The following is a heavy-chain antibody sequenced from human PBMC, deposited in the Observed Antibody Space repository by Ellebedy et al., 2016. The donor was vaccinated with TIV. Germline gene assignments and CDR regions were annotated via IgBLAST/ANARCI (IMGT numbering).Heavy chain of an antibody. CDR3: ARGYDNRGFYDCPFDH. D-gene: IGHD3-22*01. J-gene: IGHJ4*02. V-gene: IGHV4-59*01. CDR1: GGSISRYY. CDR2: IYSSGYP. Sequence: MPSETLSLTCSVSGGSISRYYWSWIRQPPGKGLEWIGYIYSSGYPSYNPSLESRVTISLDTSKGQFSLTLTSVTAEDTAVYYCARGYDNRGFYDCPFDHWGQGTLVTVSS.